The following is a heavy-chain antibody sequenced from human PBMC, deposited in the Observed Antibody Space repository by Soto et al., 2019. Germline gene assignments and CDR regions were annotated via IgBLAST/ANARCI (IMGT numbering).Heavy chain of an antibody. V-gene: IGHV1-3*01. D-gene: IGHD3-9*01. J-gene: IGHJ4*02. Sequence: WASVKVSCKASGYTFTSYAMHWVRQAPGQRLEWMGWINAGNGNTKYSQKFQGRVTITRDTSASTAYMELSSLRSEDTAVYYCARSRYFDWVPGHWGQGTLVTVSS. CDR1: GYTFTSYA. CDR3: ARSRYFDWVPGH. CDR2: INAGNGNT.